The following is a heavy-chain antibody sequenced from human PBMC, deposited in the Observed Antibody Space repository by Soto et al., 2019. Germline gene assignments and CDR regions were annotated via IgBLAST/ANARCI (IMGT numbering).Heavy chain of an antibody. J-gene: IGHJ4*02. D-gene: IGHD3-22*01. V-gene: IGHV3-30*03. CDR3: ARDLGYYDSSGYFDY. CDR1: GFTFSSYG. Sequence: PGGSLRLSCAASGFTFSSYGMHWVRQAPGKGLEWVAFISYDESNKYYADSVKGRFTISRDNSRTTLYLQMNSLRAEDTAVYFCARDLGYYDSSGYFDYWGQGTLVTVSS. CDR2: ISYDESNK.